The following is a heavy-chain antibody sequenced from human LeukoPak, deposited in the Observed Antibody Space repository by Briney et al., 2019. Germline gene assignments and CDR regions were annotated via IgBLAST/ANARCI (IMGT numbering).Heavy chain of an antibody. CDR2: PNGGGDYT. CDR1: GFTFSSYA. D-gene: IGHD3-3*01. Sequence: PGGSLRLSCEASGFTFSSYAMSWVRQAPGKGLEWVSAPNGGGDYTYYAASVKGRFTISRDNSKNTLFLQMSSLRVEDTAVYYCAKGRGTTIFGVAQSDYWGQGTLVTVSS. V-gene: IGHV3-23*01. J-gene: IGHJ4*02. CDR3: AKGRGTTIFGVAQSDY.